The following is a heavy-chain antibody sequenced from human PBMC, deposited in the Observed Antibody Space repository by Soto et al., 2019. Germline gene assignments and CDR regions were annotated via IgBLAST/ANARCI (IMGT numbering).Heavy chain of an antibody. Sequence: QVQLEQSGVEVRKPGASVKVSCKASGYTFTSYGISWVRQAPGQGLEWMGWISVYNGNTNYAQNFQGRVTMTRDTSANTAYMELRSLRSDDTAVYFCARDSPSPYQYKSGGYYPIDFWGQGTLVTVSS. CDR2: ISVYNGNT. J-gene: IGHJ4*02. D-gene: IGHD6-19*01. CDR3: ARDSPSPYQYKSGGYYPIDF. V-gene: IGHV1-18*04. CDR1: GYTFTSYG.